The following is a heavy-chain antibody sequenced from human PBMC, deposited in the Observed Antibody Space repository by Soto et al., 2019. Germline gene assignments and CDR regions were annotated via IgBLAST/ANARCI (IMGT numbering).Heavy chain of an antibody. CDR3: ARGSDQPPVGLEFET. Sequence: VQLVKSGAEVKNPRSSVQVSCKTSGGTLNSYLIDCVRQATGPGLEWLRGIIPALGPAKYAQKFQGIDTITGDKSTKTAYMEQRTLTSEETAIYYCARGSDQPPVGLEFETGGQVTLVTGSS. V-gene: IGHV1-69*06. CDR2: IIPALGPA. J-gene: IGHJ4*02. D-gene: IGHD3-3*02. CDR1: GGTLNSYL.